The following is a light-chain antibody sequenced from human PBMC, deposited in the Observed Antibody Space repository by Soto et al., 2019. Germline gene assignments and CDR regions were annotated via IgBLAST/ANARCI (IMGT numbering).Light chain of an antibody. CDR3: QQYNNWPPYT. J-gene: IGKJ2*01. V-gene: IGKV3-15*01. CDR2: GAS. Sequence: EIVKPQSPATLSVSPGERATLSCRASQSVSSNSAWYQQKPGQAPRLLIYGASTRATGSPARFSGSGSGTEFPLTMSSLQSEDFAVYYCQQYNNWPPYTFGQGTKLEIK. CDR1: QSVSSN.